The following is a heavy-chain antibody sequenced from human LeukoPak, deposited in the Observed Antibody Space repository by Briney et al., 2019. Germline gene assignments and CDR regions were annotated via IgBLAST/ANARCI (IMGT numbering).Heavy chain of an antibody. J-gene: IGHJ6*02. CDR1: GGSFSGYY. CDR2: INHSGST. V-gene: IGHV4-34*01. D-gene: IGHD5-12*01. Sequence: SETLSLTCAVYGGSFSGYYWSWIRQPPGRGLEWIGEINHSGSTNYNPSLKSRVTISVDTSKNQFSLKLSSVTAADTAVYYCARGRAGGYDYYYYYYGMDVWGQGTTVTVSS. CDR3: ARGRAGGYDYYYYYYGMDV.